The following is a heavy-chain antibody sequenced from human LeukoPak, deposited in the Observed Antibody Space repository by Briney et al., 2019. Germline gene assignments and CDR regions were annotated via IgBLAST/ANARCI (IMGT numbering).Heavy chain of an antibody. CDR2: INHSGST. J-gene: IGHJ3*02. Sequence: SETLSPTCAVYGGSFSGYYWSWIRQPPGKGLEWIGEINHSGSTNYNPSLKSRVTISVDTSKNQFSLKLSSVTAADTAVYYCAREASYYYDSSGYYPGAFDIWGQGTMVTVSS. V-gene: IGHV4-34*01. CDR3: AREASYYYDSSGYYPGAFDI. D-gene: IGHD3-22*01. CDR1: GGSFSGYY.